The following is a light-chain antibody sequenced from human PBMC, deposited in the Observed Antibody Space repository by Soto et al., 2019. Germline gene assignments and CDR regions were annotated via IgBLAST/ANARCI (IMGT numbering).Light chain of an antibody. CDR1: RALNNY. Sequence: DIQMTQSPSSLSASVGDRVTITCQASRALNNYLNWYQQKPGKAPNFLIYDASNLETGVPSRFSGSGSGTDFTFTISSLQPEDFATYYCQQYDNLPITFGQGTRLEIK. V-gene: IGKV1-33*01. CDR2: DAS. J-gene: IGKJ5*01. CDR3: QQYDNLPIT.